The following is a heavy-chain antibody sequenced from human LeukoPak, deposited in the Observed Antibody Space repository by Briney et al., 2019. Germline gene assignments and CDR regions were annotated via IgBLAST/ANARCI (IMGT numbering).Heavy chain of an antibody. CDR1: GDSISTYY. V-gene: IGHV4-59*08. CDR3: ARHKLLWLGETKPLHAFDI. J-gene: IGHJ3*02. D-gene: IGHD3-10*01. CDR2: IYYSENT. Sequence: SETLSLTCTVSGDSISTYYWRWIRQPPGKELKWIGYIYYSENTKHNPSLKRRVTISVDTSKNQFSLKLSSVTAADTAVYYCARHKLLWLGETKPLHAFDIWGQGTMVTVSS.